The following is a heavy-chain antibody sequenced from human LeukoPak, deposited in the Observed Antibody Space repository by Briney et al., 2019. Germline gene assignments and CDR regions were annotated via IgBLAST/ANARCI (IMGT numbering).Heavy chain of an antibody. CDR2: IYYSGST. Sequence: SETLSLTCTVSGGSISGSFYYWGWIRQPPGTGLEWIGSIYYSGSTYYNPSLKSRVTMSVDTSKNQFSLNLSSVTAADTAVYYCARRGLIDYWGQGTLVTVSS. CDR3: ARRGLIDY. D-gene: IGHD3/OR15-3a*01. V-gene: IGHV4-39*01. J-gene: IGHJ4*02. CDR1: GGSISGSFYY.